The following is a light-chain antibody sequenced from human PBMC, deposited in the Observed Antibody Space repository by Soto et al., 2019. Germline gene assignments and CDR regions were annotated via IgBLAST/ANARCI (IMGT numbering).Light chain of an antibody. Sequence: ILLTQSPCNQSLSPGERATLSCRASQSVSSTYLFWYQQKPGQAPGLLIYGASSRATGVPDRCSGGGSGTDFSLTISRLEHEDFAVYYCQHFVNSLTWTFGEGTKVDIK. J-gene: IGKJ1*01. CDR3: QHFVNSLTWT. CDR2: GAS. V-gene: IGKV3-20*01. CDR1: QSVSSTY.